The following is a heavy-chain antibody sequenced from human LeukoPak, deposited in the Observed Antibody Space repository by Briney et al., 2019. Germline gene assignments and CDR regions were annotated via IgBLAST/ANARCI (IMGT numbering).Heavy chain of an antibody. D-gene: IGHD1-26*01. CDR3: ARVGFGIVGATSDY. Sequence: GGSLRLSCAASGFTFSIYGMSWVRQAPGKGLEWVSAISGSGDSTYYADSVKGRFTISRDSSKNTLYLQMNSLRAEDTAVYYCARVGFGIVGATSDYWGQGTLVTVSS. J-gene: IGHJ4*02. CDR2: ISGSGDST. CDR1: GFTFSIYG. V-gene: IGHV3-23*01.